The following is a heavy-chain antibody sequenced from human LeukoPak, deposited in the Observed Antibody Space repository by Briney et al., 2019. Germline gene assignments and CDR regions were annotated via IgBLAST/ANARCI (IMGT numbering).Heavy chain of an antibody. J-gene: IGHJ4*02. D-gene: IGHD6-13*01. CDR2: INSDGTGT. CDR3: ATHWGYSSTWQTFDY. Sequence: GGSLRLSCAASGFTFSSYWMPWVRQAPGKGLVWVSRINSDGTGTSYADSVKGRFTISRDNAKNTLYLQMNSLRAEDTAVYYCATHWGYSSTWQTFDYWGQGTLVTVSS. V-gene: IGHV3-74*01. CDR1: GFTFSSYW.